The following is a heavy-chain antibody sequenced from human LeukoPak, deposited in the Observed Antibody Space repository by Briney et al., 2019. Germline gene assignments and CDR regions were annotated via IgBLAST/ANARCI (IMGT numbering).Heavy chain of an antibody. CDR1: GFTLSSYS. V-gene: IGHV3-48*04. CDR2: ISSSGSTL. CDR3: AELGITMIGGV. D-gene: IGHD3-10*02. Sequence: GGSLRLSRAASGFTLSSYSMNWVRQAPGKGLEWVSYISSSGSTLYYADAVKGRIPNSQDNAKNSLDLKMNSLRAEDTAVYYCAELGITMIGGVWGKGTTVTISS. J-gene: IGHJ6*04.